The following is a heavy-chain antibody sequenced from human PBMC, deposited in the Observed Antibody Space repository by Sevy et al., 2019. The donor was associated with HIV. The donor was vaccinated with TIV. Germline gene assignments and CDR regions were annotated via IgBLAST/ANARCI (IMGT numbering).Heavy chain of an antibody. D-gene: IGHD6-13*01. J-gene: IGHJ5*02. CDR2: ISSSRKYI. CDR1: GFTFSYYS. V-gene: IGHV3-21*01. Sequence: GGSLRLSCSASGFTFSYYSMTWVRQAPGKGVEWVSSISSSRKYIYYEDSVRGRFTISRDNAENSLYLHINNLRAEDTAVYYCAISPPKIAAAGKSTRYGLWGQGTLVTVSS. CDR3: AISPPKIAAAGKSTRYGL.